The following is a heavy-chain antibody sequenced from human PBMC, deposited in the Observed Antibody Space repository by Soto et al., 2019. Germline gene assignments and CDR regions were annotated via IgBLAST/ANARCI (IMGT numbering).Heavy chain of an antibody. J-gene: IGHJ1*01. D-gene: IGHD3-22*01. Sequence: QITLKESGPTLVKPTQTLTLTCTFSGFSLSTSGVGVGWIRQPPGKALEWLALIYWDDDKRYSPSLKSRLTITKDTSQNQVVLTMTNMDPVDTATYYCAHSYYDSSGYYYANFQHWGQGTLVTVSS. CDR1: GFSLSTSGVG. V-gene: IGHV2-5*02. CDR3: AHSYYDSSGYYYANFQH. CDR2: IYWDDDK.